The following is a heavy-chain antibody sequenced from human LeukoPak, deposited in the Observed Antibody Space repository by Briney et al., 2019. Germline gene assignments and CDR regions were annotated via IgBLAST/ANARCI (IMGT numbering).Heavy chain of an antibody. CDR1: GFTVSSNY. Sequence: GGSLRLSCAASGFTVSSNYTSWVRQAPGKGLEWVSVIYSGGSTYYADSVKGRFTISRDNSKNTLYLQMNSLRAEDTAVYYCAGDRLQWGGMDVWGQGTTVTVSS. CDR3: AGDRLQWGGMDV. J-gene: IGHJ6*02. CDR2: IYSGGST. V-gene: IGHV3-53*01. D-gene: IGHD1-26*01.